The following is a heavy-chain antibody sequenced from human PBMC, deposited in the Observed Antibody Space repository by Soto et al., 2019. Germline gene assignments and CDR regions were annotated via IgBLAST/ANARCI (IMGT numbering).Heavy chain of an antibody. Sequence: SETLSLTCTVSGGSISSYYWSWIRQPPGKGLEWIGYIYYSGSTNYNPSLKSRVTISVDTSKNQFSLKLSPVTAADTAVYYCASTFAPATSGYYYYYGMDVWGQGTTVTVSS. J-gene: IGHJ6*02. V-gene: IGHV4-59*01. CDR3: ASTFAPATSGYYYYYGMDV. CDR1: GGSISSYY. D-gene: IGHD6-25*01. CDR2: IYYSGST.